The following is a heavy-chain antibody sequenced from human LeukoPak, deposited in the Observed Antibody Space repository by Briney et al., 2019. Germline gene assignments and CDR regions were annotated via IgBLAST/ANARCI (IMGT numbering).Heavy chain of an antibody. Sequence: SETLSLTCTASGGSISSSSYYWGWIRQPPGKGLEWIGSIYYSGSTYYNPSLKSRVTISVDTSKNQFSLKLSSVTAADTAVYYCASLYDILTGYYRRYNWFDPWGQETLVTVSS. CDR2: IYYSGST. CDR1: GGSISSSSYY. J-gene: IGHJ5*02. V-gene: IGHV4-39*07. D-gene: IGHD3-9*01. CDR3: ASLYDILTGYYRRYNWFDP.